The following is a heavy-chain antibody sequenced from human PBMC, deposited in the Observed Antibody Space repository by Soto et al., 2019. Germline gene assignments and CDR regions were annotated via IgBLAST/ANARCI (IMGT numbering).Heavy chain of an antibody. V-gene: IGHV3-21*01. CDR3: ARGRYCSSTSCYAASEGWFDP. Sequence: ESGGGLVKPGGSLRLSCAASGFTFSSYSMNWVRQAPGKGLEWVSSISSSSSYIYYADSVKGRFTISRDNAKNSLYLQMNSLRAEDTAVYYCARGRYCSSTSCYAASEGWFDPWGQGTLVTVSS. J-gene: IGHJ5*02. CDR1: GFTFSSYS. D-gene: IGHD2-2*01. CDR2: ISSSSSYI.